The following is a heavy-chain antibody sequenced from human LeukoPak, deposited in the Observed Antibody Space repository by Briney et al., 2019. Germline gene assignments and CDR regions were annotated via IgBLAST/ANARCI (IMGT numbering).Heavy chain of an antibody. CDR2: IIPILGIA. CDR1: GGTFSSYA. J-gene: IGHJ4*02. Sequence: ASVKVSCKASGGTFSSYAISWVRQAPGQGLEWMGRIIPILGIANYAQKFQGRVTITADKSTSTAYMELSSLRSEDTAVYYCARDFRDILTGYHYFDYWGQGTLVTVSS. CDR3: ARDFRDILTGYHYFDY. D-gene: IGHD3-9*01. V-gene: IGHV1-69*04.